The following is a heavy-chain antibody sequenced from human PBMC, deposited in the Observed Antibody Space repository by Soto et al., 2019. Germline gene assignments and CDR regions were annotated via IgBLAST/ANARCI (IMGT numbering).Heavy chain of an antibody. V-gene: IGHV3-30*18. CDR2: ISYDGSNK. CDR1: GFTFSSYG. J-gene: IGHJ5*02. Sequence: QVQLVESGGGVVQPGRSLRLSCAASGFTFSSYGMHWVRQAPGKGLEWVAVISYDGSNKYYADSVKGRFTISRDNSKNTLYLKMNSLSAEDTAVYYCANLYCSSTSCYFPWGQGTLVTVSS. D-gene: IGHD2-2*01. CDR3: ANLYCSSTSCYFP.